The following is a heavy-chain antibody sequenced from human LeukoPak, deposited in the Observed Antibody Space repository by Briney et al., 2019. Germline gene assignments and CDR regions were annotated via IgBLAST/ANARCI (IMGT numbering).Heavy chain of an antibody. Sequence: GGSLRLSCAASGFTVNSNYMSWVRQAPGKGLEWVSIIYSAGNTYYADSVKGRFTISRDNSKNTLYLQMNSLRAEDTAVYYCARGARWAYYFDYWGQGSLVTVSS. CDR2: IYSAGNT. CDR1: GFTVNSNY. V-gene: IGHV3-53*01. D-gene: IGHD4-23*01. J-gene: IGHJ4*02. CDR3: ARGARWAYYFDY.